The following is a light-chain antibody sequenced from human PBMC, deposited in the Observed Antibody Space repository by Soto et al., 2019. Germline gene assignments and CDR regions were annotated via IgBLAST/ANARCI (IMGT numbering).Light chain of an antibody. Sequence: QSALTQPASVSGSPGQSITISCTGTSSDIGGYNYVSWYQQHPGKAPKYMIYDVSNRPSGVSNRFSGSKSGNTASLTISGLQAGDEADYYCSSYTSSTSYVFGIGTKLTVL. CDR2: DVS. V-gene: IGLV2-14*01. CDR1: SSDIGGYNY. CDR3: SSYTSSTSYV. J-gene: IGLJ1*01.